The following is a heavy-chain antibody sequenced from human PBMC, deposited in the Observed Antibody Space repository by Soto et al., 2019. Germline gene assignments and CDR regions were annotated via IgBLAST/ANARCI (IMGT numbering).Heavy chain of an antibody. V-gene: IGHV3-21*01. Sequence: GGSLRLSCAASGFTFSSYSMNWVRQAPGKGLEWVSSISSSSSYIYYADSVKGRFTISRDNAKNSLYLQMNSLRAEDTAVYYCARELKYYDSSGYYGWGQGTRVTVSS. D-gene: IGHD3-22*01. J-gene: IGHJ4*02. CDR1: GFTFSSYS. CDR2: ISSSSSYI. CDR3: ARELKYYDSSGYYG.